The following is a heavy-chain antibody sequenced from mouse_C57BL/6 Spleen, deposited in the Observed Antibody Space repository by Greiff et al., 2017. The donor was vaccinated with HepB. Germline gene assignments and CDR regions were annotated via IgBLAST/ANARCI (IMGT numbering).Heavy chain of an antibody. J-gene: IGHJ3*01. CDR1: GYTFTSYW. CDR2: IDPSDSET. D-gene: IGHD2-1*01. V-gene: IGHV1-52*01. CDR3: ARGGGHGNYVLFAY. Sequence: QVQLQQPGAELVRPGSSVKLSCKASGYTFTSYWMHWVKQRPIQGLEWIGNIDPSDSETHYNQKFKDKATLTVDKSSSTAYMHLSSLTSEDSAVYYCARGGGHGNYVLFAYWGQGTLVTVSA.